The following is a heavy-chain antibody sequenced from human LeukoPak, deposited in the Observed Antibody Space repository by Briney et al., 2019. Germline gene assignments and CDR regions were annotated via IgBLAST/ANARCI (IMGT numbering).Heavy chain of an antibody. CDR3: AKQTRYDSPAGGRGFDY. V-gene: IGHV3-23*01. CDR2: ISGGGGST. J-gene: IGHJ4*02. CDR1: GFTFSSYA. D-gene: IGHD3-22*01. Sequence: GGSLRLSCAASGFTFSSYAMSWVRQAPGKGLEWVSAISGGGGSTYYADSVKGRFTISRDNSQNTLYLQMNSLRAEDTAVYYCAKQTRYDSPAGGRGFDYWGQGTLVTVSS.